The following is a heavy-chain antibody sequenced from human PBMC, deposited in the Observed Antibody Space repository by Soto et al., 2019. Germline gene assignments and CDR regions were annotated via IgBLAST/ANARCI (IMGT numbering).Heavy chain of an antibody. V-gene: IGHV2-5*02. D-gene: IGHD2-15*01. CDR3: AHVSPLAYCSGGSCYSHVLDP. CDR2: IYWDDDK. CDR1: GFSLSTSGVG. Sequence: QITLKESGPTLVKPTQTLTLTCTFSGFSLSTSGVGVGWIRQPPGKALEWLALIYWDDDKRYSPSLKSRLTITKDTSKNQVVLTMTNMDPVDTATYYCAHVSPLAYCSGGSCYSHVLDPWGQGTLVTVSS. J-gene: IGHJ5*02.